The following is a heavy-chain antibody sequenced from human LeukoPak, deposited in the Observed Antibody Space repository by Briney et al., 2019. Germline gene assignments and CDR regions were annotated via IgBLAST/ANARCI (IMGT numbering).Heavy chain of an antibody. CDR2: ISWDGSDK. CDR3: VRQAQEDY. CDR1: GLDFNTFG. J-gene: IGHJ4*02. V-gene: IGHV3-30*03. Sequence: SGRSLRLSCVASGLDFNTFGMHWVRQAPDTGLEWAAVISWDGSDKYYADSVKGRFTISRDNSKNTLYLQMDSLRSEDTGVYYCVRQAQEDYWGQGTLVTVSS.